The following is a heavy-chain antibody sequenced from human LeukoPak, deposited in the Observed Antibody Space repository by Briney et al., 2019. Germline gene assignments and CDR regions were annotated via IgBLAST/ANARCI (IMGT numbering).Heavy chain of an antibody. V-gene: IGHV1-18*01. Sequence: GASVKVSCKSSGYTFTSYGISWVRQAPGQGLEWMGWISAYNGNTNYAQKLQGRVTMTTDTSTSTAYMELRSLRSDDTAVYYCARDVYSSSWKQVVDYWGQGTLVTVSS. CDR1: GYTFTSYG. CDR3: ARDVYSSSWKQVVDY. J-gene: IGHJ4*02. D-gene: IGHD6-13*01. CDR2: ISAYNGNT.